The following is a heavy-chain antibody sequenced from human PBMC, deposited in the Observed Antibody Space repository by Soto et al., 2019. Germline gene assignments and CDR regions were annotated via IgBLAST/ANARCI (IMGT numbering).Heavy chain of an antibody. CDR2: IKQDGSEK. D-gene: IGHD2-2*01. V-gene: IGHV3-7*01. CDR3: ARDERYCSSTSCYVYSIY. CDR1: GFTFSSYW. Sequence: EVQLVESGGGLVQPGGSLRLSCAASGFTFSSYWMSWVRQAPGKGLEWVANIKQDGSEKYYVDSVKGRFTISRDNAKNSLYLQMNSLRAEDTAVYHCARDERYCSSTSCYVYSIYWGQGTLVTVSS. J-gene: IGHJ4*02.